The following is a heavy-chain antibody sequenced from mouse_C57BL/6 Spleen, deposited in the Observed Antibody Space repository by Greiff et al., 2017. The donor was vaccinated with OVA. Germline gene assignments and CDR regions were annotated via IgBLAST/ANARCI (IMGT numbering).Heavy chain of an antibody. CDR2: IYPGDGDT. CDR1: GYAFSSSW. D-gene: IGHD4-1*01. Sequence: VQLQQSGPELVKPGASVKISCKASGYAFSSSWMNWVKQRPGQGLEWIGRIYPGDGDTNSNGKFKGKATLTADKSSSTAYMQLSRLTSEDSAVYCCARAKLTGPYFDYWGQGTTLTVSS. CDR3: ARAKLTGPYFDY. V-gene: IGHV1-82*01. J-gene: IGHJ2*01.